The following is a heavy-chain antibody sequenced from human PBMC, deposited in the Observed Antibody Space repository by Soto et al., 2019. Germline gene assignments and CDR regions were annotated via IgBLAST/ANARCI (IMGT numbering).Heavy chain of an antibody. J-gene: IGHJ4*02. CDR2: INHSGST. CDR1: GGSFSGYY. Sequence: SETLSLTCAVYGGSFSGYYWSWIRQRPGKGLEWIGEINHSGSTNYNPSLKSRVTIPVDTSKNQFSLKLSSVTAADTAVYYCARVGRGYSYGATDSWGRGILVTVSS. D-gene: IGHD5-18*01. V-gene: IGHV4-34*01. CDR3: ARVGRGYSYGATDS.